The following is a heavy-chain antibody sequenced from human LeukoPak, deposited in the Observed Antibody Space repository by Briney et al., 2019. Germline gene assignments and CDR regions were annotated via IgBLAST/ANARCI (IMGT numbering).Heavy chain of an antibody. CDR2: ISGGGDPT. CDR3: AKDPRGGYSGSWYFDY. D-gene: IGHD1-26*01. Sequence: GGSLRLSCTASGFTFNNYVLSWVRQAPGKGLEWVSAISGGGDPTYYADSVKGRFTISRDNSKNALYLQMNSLRAEDTAVYYCAKDPRGGYSGSWYFDYWGQGTLVTVSS. CDR1: GFTFNNYV. V-gene: IGHV3-23*01. J-gene: IGHJ4*02.